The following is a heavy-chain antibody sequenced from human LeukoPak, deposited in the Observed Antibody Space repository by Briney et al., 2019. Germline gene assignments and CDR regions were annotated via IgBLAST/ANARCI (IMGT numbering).Heavy chain of an antibody. D-gene: IGHD6-25*01. CDR3: AKAAYYYYMDV. J-gene: IGHJ6*03. Sequence: PGGSLRLSCAASGFTFSGYSIYWVRQAPGKGLKYVSAISSDGGSTYYANSVKGRFTISRDNSKNTLYLQMGSPRAEDMAVYYCAKAAYYYYMDVWGKGTTVTVSS. V-gene: IGHV3-64*01. CDR2: ISSDGGST. CDR1: GFTFSGYS.